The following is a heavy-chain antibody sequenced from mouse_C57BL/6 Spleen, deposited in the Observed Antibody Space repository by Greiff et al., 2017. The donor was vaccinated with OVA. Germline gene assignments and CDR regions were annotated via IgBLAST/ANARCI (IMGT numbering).Heavy chain of an antibody. CDR3: TRRRYYGSSFSYWYFDV. Sequence: QVHVKQSGAELVRPGASVTLSCKASGYTFTDYEMHWVKQTPVHGLEWIGAIDPETGGTAYNQKFKGKAILTADKSSSTAYMELRSLTSEDSAVYYCTRRRYYGSSFSYWYFDVWGTGTTVTVSS. CDR1: GYTFTDYE. CDR2: IDPETGGT. V-gene: IGHV1-15*01. J-gene: IGHJ1*03. D-gene: IGHD1-1*01.